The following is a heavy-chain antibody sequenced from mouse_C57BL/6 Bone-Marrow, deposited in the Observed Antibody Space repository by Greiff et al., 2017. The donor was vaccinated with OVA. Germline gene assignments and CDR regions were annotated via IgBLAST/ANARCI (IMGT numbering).Heavy chain of an antibody. CDR1: GYTFTSYG. CDR3: ARERETGWFAY. CDR2: IYPRSGNT. D-gene: IGHD4-1*01. J-gene: IGHJ3*01. V-gene: IGHV1-81*01. Sequence: LQESGAELARPGASVKLSCKASGYTFTSYGISWVKQRTGQGLEWIGEIYPRSGNTYYNEKFKGKATLTADKSSSTAYMELRSLTSEDSAVYFCARERETGWFAYWGQGTLVTVSA.